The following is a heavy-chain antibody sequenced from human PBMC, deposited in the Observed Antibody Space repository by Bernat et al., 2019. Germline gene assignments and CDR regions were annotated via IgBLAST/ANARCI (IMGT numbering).Heavy chain of an antibody. CDR2: ISHSGST. V-gene: IGHV4-34*01. CDR1: GGSFSGYY. J-gene: IGHJ1*01. CDR3: ARGLPGPRLQH. Sequence: QVQLQQWGAGLLKPSETLSLICAVNGGSFSGYYRTWIRQPPGKGLEWIGEISHSGSTSYNSSLKSRVTISVDTSNNQFSLKLTSVTAADTALYYCARGLPGPRLQHWGQGSLLTVSS.